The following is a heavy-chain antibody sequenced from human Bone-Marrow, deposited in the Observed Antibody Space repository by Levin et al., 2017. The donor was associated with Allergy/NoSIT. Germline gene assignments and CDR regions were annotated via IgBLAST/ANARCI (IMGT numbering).Heavy chain of an antibody. D-gene: IGHD6-13*01. Sequence: GGSLRLSCAASGFTFSSYGMHWVRQAPGKGLEWVAVISYDGSNKYYADSVKGRFTISRDNSKNTLYLQMNSLRAEDTAVYYCAIPGGIAAAGTDWFDPWGQGTLVTVSS. CDR2: ISYDGSNK. J-gene: IGHJ5*02. CDR1: GFTFSSYG. CDR3: AIPGGIAAAGTDWFDP. V-gene: IGHV3-30*03.